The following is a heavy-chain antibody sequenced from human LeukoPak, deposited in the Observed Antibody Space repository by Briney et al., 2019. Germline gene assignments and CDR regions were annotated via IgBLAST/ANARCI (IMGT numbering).Heavy chain of an antibody. V-gene: IGHV3-7*01. J-gene: IGHJ5*02. CDR3: ARYHYGDHPFDP. D-gene: IGHD4-17*01. CDR2: IKQDGSET. CDR1: GFTFSSYW. Sequence: GGSLRLSCAASGFTFSSYWMSWVRQAPGKGLEWVANIKQDGSETKYVDSVKGRFTISRDNARNSLCLQMNSLRADDTAVYYCARYHYGDHPFDPWGQGTLVTVSS.